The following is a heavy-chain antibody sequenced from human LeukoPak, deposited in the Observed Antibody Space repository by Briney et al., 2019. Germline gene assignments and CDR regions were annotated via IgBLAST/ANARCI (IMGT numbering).Heavy chain of an antibody. J-gene: IGHJ3*02. Sequence: SETLSLTCTVSGGSISSYYWSWIRQPPGKGLEWIGSIYYSGSTYYNPSLKSRVTISVDTSKNQFSLKLGSVTAADTAVYYCARESAFDIWGQGTMVTVSS. CDR2: IYYSGST. CDR1: GGSISSYY. V-gene: IGHV4-59*12. CDR3: ARESAFDI.